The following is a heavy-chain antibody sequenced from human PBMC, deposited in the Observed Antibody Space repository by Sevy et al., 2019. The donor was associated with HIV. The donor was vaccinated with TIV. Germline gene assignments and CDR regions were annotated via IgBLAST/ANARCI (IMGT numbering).Heavy chain of an antibody. D-gene: IGHD3-10*01. CDR2: IYYSGST. V-gene: IGHV4-59*01. Sequence: SETLSLTCTVSGGSISSYYWSWIRQPPGKGLEWIGYIYYSGSTNYNPSLKSRVTISVDTSKNQFSLKLSSVTAADTAVYYCARVIDYGSGSSYYYYYYMDVWGKGTMVTVSS. J-gene: IGHJ6*03. CDR1: GGSISSYY. CDR3: ARVIDYGSGSSYYYYYYMDV.